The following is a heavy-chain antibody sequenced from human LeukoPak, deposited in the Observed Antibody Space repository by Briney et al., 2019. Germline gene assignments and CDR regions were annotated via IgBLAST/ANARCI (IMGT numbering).Heavy chain of an antibody. CDR1: GFTFYDYA. V-gene: IGHV3-43*01. Sequence: PGGSLRLSCAASGFTFYDYAMHWVRHAPGKGLEWVALISWEGGTTYYADYVRGRFTISRDNSKNYLYLQMNSLRTEDTAFYYCTRDTDYGSATNYFDSWGQGTLVSVSS. CDR2: ISWEGGTT. D-gene: IGHD3-10*01. CDR3: TRDTDYGSATNYFDS. J-gene: IGHJ4*02.